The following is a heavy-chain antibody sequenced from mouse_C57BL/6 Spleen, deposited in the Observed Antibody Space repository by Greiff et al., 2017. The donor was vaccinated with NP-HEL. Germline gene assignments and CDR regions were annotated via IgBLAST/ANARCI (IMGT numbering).Heavy chain of an antibody. CDR2: IWSGGST. J-gene: IGHJ3*01. V-gene: IGHV2-2*01. CDR1: GFSLTSYG. Sequence: VQGVESGPGLVQPSQSLSITCTVSGFSLTSYGVHWVRQSPGKGLEWLGVIWSGGSTDYNAAFISRLSISKDNSKSQVFFKMNSLQADDTAIYYCARDYYGSSYAAWFAYWGQGTLVTVSA. D-gene: IGHD1-1*01. CDR3: ARDYYGSSYAAWFAY.